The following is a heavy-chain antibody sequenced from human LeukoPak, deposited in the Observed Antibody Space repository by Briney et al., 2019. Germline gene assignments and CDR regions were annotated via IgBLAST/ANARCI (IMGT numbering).Heavy chain of an antibody. CDR2: IWYDGSNK. J-gene: IGHJ1*01. CDR1: AFTFSSYG. Sequence: GGSLRLSCTASAFTFSSYGMHWVRQAPGKGLEWVAVIWYDGSNKYYADSMKGRFTISRDNSKNSLYLQMNSLRTEDTALYYCARDSQEFFQHWGQGTLVTVSS. CDR3: ARDSQEFFQH. V-gene: IGHV3-33*01.